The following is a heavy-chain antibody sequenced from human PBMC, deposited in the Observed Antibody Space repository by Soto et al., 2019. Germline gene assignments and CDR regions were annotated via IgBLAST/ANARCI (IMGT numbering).Heavy chain of an antibody. D-gene: IGHD3-10*01. V-gene: IGHV1-69*13. CDR3: ARVKVYVSGIVY. CDR2: IIPIFGTA. CDR1: GGTFSSYA. Sequence: ASVKVSCKASGGTFSSYAISWVRQAPGQGLEWMGGIIPIFGTANYAQKFQGRVTITADESTSTAYMELSSLRSEDTAVYYCARVKVYVSGIVYGAQGPLATVP. J-gene: IGHJ4*02.